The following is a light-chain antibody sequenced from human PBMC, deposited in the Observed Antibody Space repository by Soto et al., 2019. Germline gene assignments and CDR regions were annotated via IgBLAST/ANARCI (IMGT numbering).Light chain of an antibody. CDR1: QSISIS. CDR3: QQSYNTPFT. CDR2: AAS. Sequence: DIQMTQSPSSLSAFVGDRVTITCRASQSISISLNWYQQTPGKAPKLLVYAASSLQGGVPSRFSGSGSGTDFTLTISRLQPEDFAIYYCQQSYNTPFTFGPGTKVNIK. J-gene: IGKJ3*01. V-gene: IGKV1-39*01.